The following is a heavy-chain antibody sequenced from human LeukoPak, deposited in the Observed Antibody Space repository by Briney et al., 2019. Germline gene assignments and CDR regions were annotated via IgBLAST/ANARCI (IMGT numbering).Heavy chain of an antibody. D-gene: IGHD1-20*01. J-gene: IGHJ5*02. CDR1: GFTFSTYA. CDR2: ISYDGSKT. V-gene: IGHV3-30*04. CDR3: AKDDNWNLDP. Sequence: GGSLRLSCAASGFTFSTYAMHWVRQAPGKGLEWVAVISYDGSKTYYADSVKGRFTISRDNSKNTLYLQMNSLRAEDTAVYYCAKDDNWNLDPWGQGTLVTVSS.